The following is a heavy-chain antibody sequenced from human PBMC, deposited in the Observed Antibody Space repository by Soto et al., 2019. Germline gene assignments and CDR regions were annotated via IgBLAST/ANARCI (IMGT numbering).Heavy chain of an antibody. CDR1: GFTFSDYY. D-gene: IGHD2-2*01. Sequence: QVPLVESGGGLVKPGGSLRLSCAASGFTFSDYYMSWIRQAPGKGLEWFSYISRSGSNTYYAHSVKGRFTISRDNAKKSLSLHMKSLRAEDTAVDYCAREPAHWSSTSCVPSYYYYYMVVWGKGTTVTFSS. J-gene: IGHJ6*03. CDR2: ISRSGSNT. V-gene: IGHV3-11*01. CDR3: AREPAHWSSTSCVPSYYYYYMVV.